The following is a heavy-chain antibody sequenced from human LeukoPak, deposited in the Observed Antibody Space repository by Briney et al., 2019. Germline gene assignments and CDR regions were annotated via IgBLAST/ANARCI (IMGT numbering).Heavy chain of an antibody. CDR2: IYHSGTT. Sequence: SQTLSLTCTVSGDSINSGEHYWSWIRQPPGKGLEWIGHIYHSGTTYYNPSVKSRMTISVDTSKNQFSLKLSSVTAADTAVYYCTGGYYYYYMDVWGKGTTVTVSS. J-gene: IGHJ6*03. CDR3: TGGYYYYYMDV. D-gene: IGHD3-16*01. CDR1: GDSINSGEHY. V-gene: IGHV4-30-4*08.